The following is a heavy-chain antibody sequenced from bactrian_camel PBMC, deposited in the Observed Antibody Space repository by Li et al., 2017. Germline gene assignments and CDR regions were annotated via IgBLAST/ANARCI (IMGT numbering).Heavy chain of an antibody. D-gene: IGHD4*01. V-gene: IGHV3S6*01. CDR3: AAARYPTLGGIRSCGLVAKDYEF. CDR2: IYVGDTNT. CDR1: GDISGGYC. J-gene: IGHJ4*01. Sequence: HVQLVESGGGSVQAGGSLRLSCAASGDISGGYCMAWFRQVPGKEREGVAGIYVGDTNTYYADSVKGRFSISHDNAKNTLYLQMNSLKPEDTGMYYCAAARYPTLGGIRSCGLVAKDYEFWGQGTQVTVS.